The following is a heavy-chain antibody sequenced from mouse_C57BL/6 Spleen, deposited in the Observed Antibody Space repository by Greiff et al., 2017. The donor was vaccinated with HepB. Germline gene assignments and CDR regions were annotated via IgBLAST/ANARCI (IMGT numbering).Heavy chain of an antibody. J-gene: IGHJ4*01. Sequence: VQLQESGPGLVQPSQSLSITCTVSGFSLTSYGVHWVRQSPGKGLEWLGVIWSGGSTDYNAAFISRLSISKDNSKSQVFFKMNSLQADDTAIYYCARRDPEDAMDYWGQGTSVTVSS. CDR3: ARRDPEDAMDY. CDR1: GFSLTSYG. V-gene: IGHV2-2*01. CDR2: IWSGGST.